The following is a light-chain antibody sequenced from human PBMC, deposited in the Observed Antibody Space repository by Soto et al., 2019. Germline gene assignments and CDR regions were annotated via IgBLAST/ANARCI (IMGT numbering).Light chain of an antibody. Sequence: QSVLTQPPSASATPGQRVTISCSGSSSNIGSNTVNWYQQLPGTAPKLLIYKNNQRPSGVPDRFSGSKSGTSASLAISGLQSEEEADYYCAAWDDSLNGRVFGGGTKLTVL. V-gene: IGLV1-44*01. CDR1: SSNIGSNT. J-gene: IGLJ3*02. CDR3: AAWDDSLNGRV. CDR2: KNN.